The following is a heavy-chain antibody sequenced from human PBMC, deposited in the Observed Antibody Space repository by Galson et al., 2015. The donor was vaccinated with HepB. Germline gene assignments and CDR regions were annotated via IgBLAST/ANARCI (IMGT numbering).Heavy chain of an antibody. CDR2: ISSNGGST. J-gene: IGHJ6*02. D-gene: IGHD2-15*01. CDR3: VKEGGYCSGGSCFYYYYYGMDV. V-gene: IGHV3-64D*06. Sequence: LRLSCAASGFPFSSYAMHWVRQAPGKGLEYVSAISSNGGSTYYADSVKGRFTISRDNSKNTLYLQMSSLRAEDTAVYYCVKEGGYCSGGSCFYYYYYGMDVWGQGTTVTVSS. CDR1: GFPFSSYA.